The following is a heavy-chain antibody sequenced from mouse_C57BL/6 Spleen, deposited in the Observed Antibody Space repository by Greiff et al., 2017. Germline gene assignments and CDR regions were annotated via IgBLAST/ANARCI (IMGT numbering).Heavy chain of an antibody. V-gene: IGHV1-64*01. D-gene: IGHD3-1*01. CDR3: ARSGDPAYFDD. J-gene: IGHJ2*01. Sequence: QVQLQQPGAELVKPGASVKLSCKASGYTFTSYWLHWVKQSPGQGLEWIGMIHPNSGSTNYNEKFKSKATLTVDKSASTAYMQLSSLTSEDSAVYYCARSGDPAYFDDWGQGTTLTVSS. CDR2: IHPNSGST. CDR1: GYTFTSYW.